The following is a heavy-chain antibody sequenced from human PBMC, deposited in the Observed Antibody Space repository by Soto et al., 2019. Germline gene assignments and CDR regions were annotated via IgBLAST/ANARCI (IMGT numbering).Heavy chain of an antibody. J-gene: IGHJ1*01. D-gene: IGHD2-2*01. CDR2: ISGSGGST. CDR3: AKDIGCSSTSCYAGFQH. V-gene: IGHV3-23*01. CDR1: GFTFSSYA. Sequence: GGSLRLSCAASGFTFSSYAMSWVRQAPGKGLEWVSAISGSGGSTYYADSVKGRFTISRDNSKNTLYLQMNSLRAEDTAVYYCAKDIGCSSTSCYAGFQHWGQGTLVTVSS.